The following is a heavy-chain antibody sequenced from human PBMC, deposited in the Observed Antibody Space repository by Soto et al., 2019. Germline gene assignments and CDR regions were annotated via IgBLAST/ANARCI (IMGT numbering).Heavy chain of an antibody. Sequence: SGGSLRLSCAASGFTFSSYSMNWVRQAPGRGLEWVSSISSSSSYIYYADSVKGRFTISRDNAKNSLYLQMNSLRAEDTAVYYCARDPPQYYDFWSGYDKWGQGTLVTVSS. V-gene: IGHV3-21*01. CDR2: ISSSSSYI. D-gene: IGHD3-3*01. CDR1: GFTFSSYS. CDR3: ARDPPQYYDFWSGYDK. J-gene: IGHJ4*02.